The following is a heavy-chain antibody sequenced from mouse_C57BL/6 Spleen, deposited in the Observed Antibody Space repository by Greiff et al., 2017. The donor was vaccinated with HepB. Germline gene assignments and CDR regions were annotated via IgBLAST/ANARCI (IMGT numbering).Heavy chain of an antibody. CDR2: ISSGSSTI. J-gene: IGHJ2*01. V-gene: IGHV5-17*01. D-gene: IGHD1-1*01. CDR3: ARTGSSHYFDY. Sequence: EVKLMESGGGLVKPGGSLELSCAASGFTFSDYGMHWVRQAPEKGLEWVAYISSGSSTIYYADTVKGRFTISRDNAKNTLFLQMTSLRSEDTAMYYCARTGSSHYFDYWGQGTTLTVSS. CDR1: GFTFSDYG.